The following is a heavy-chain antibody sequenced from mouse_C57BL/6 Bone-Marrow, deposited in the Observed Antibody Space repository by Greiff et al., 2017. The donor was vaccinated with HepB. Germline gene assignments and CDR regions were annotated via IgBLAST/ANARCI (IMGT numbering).Heavy chain of an antibody. V-gene: IGHV8-8*01. Sequence: QVTLKVSGPGILQPSQTLSLTCSFSGFSLSTFGMGVGWIRQPSGKGLEWLAHIWWDDDKYYNPALKSRLTISKDTSKNQVFLKIANVDTADTATYYCARMGEIYYGYDGAMDYWGQGTSVTVSS. J-gene: IGHJ4*01. CDR3: ARMGEIYYGYDGAMDY. D-gene: IGHD2-2*01. CDR1: GFSLSTFGMG. CDR2: IWWDDDK.